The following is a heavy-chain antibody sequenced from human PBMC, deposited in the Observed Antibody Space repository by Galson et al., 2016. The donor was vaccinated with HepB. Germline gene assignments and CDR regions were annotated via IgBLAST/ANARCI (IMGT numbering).Heavy chain of an antibody. CDR2: ISGSGGST. V-gene: IGHV3-23*01. J-gene: IGHJ6*02. Sequence: SLRLSCAASGFTFSSYAMSWVRQAPGKGLEWVSAISGSGGSTYYADSVKGRFTISRDNSKNTLYLQMNSLRAEDTAVYYCAKSFYGDLYYYCYYGMDVWGQGTTVTVSS. D-gene: IGHD4-17*01. CDR1: GFTFSSYA. CDR3: AKSFYGDLYYYCYYGMDV.